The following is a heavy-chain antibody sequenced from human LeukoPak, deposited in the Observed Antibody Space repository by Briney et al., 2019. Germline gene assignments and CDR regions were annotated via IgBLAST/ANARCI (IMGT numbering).Heavy chain of an antibody. V-gene: IGHV1-69*13. CDR2: IIPIFGTA. CDR3: ARVRYDSSGGSDGTYYYYGMDV. Sequence: SVKVSCKASGGTFSSYAISWVRQAPGQRLEWTGGIIPIFGTASYAQKFQGRVTITADESTSTAYMELSSLRSEDTAVYYCARVRYDSSGGSDGTYYYYGMDVWGQGTTVTVSS. D-gene: IGHD3-22*01. J-gene: IGHJ6*02. CDR1: GGTFSSYA.